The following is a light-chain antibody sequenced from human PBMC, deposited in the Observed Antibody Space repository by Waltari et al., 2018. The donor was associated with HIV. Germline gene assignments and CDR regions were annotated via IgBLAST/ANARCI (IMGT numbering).Light chain of an antibody. CDR2: AAS. CDR1: QSIRTY. Sequence: DIQMTQSQSSLSASVGDRVTITCRASQSIRTYLNWYQGKPGKGPKLLIYAASSLQSGVPSRFSGSGSGTDFTLTISSLQPEDFATYYCQQSFSTLTWTFGQGTKVEIK. CDR3: QQSFSTLTWT. V-gene: IGKV1-39*01. J-gene: IGKJ1*01.